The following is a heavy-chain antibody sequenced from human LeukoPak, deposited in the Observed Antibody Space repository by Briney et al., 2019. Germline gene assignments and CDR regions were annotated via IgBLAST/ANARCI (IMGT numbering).Heavy chain of an antibody. Sequence: SETLSLTCTVSGGSISSGGYYWSWIRQHPGKGLEWIGHIYYSGSTYYNPSLKSRVTISVDTSKNQFSLKLSSVTAADTAVYYCASVWFGEFPYYYYYMDVWGKGTTVTVSS. CDR3: ASVWFGEFPYYYYYMDV. D-gene: IGHD3-10*01. CDR2: IYYSGST. J-gene: IGHJ6*03. CDR1: GGSISSGGYY. V-gene: IGHV4-31*03.